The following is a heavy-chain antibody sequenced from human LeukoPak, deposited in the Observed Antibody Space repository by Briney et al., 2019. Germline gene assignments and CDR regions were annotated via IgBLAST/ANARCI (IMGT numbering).Heavy chain of an antibody. Sequence: GRSLRLSCAASGFTFSSYTIHWVRQAPGKGLEWVAVMSYDVINEYYADSVKGRFTISRDNSRNTLYLQMNSLRAEDTAIYYCATKPPHCSTTTCYIDYWGQGTLVIVSS. CDR2: MSYDVINE. V-gene: IGHV3-30-3*01. D-gene: IGHD2-2*02. J-gene: IGHJ4*02. CDR1: GFTFSSYT. CDR3: ATKPPHCSTTTCYIDY.